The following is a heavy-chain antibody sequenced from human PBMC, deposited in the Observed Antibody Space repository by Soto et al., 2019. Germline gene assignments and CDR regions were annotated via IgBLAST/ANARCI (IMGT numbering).Heavy chain of an antibody. J-gene: IGHJ5*02. V-gene: IGHV4-61*01. CDR2: IYYSGSA. D-gene: IGHD3-10*02. CDR3: ARMFDNYVNGNWFDP. CDR1: GDSVTSVSDY. Sequence: SETLSLTCTVSGDSVTSVSDYWSWIRQPPGKGLEWIGYIYYSGSADYNPSLGSRVTISIDTSKNQFSLKLTSVTAADTAVYYCARMFDNYVNGNWFDPWGQGTLVTVSS.